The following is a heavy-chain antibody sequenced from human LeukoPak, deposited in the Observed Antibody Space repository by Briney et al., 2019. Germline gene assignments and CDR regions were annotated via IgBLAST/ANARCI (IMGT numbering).Heavy chain of an antibody. J-gene: IGHJ3*02. CDR2: TYYRSKWYN. CDR3: ARLTYDAFDI. CDR1: GDSVSSNSAV. Sequence: SQTLSLTCAISGDSVSSNSAVWNWIRQSPSRGLEWLGRTYYRSKWYNDYAVSVKSRIIINPDTSKNQFSLQLNSVTPEDTAVYYCARLTYDAFDIWGQGTMVTVSS. V-gene: IGHV6-1*01.